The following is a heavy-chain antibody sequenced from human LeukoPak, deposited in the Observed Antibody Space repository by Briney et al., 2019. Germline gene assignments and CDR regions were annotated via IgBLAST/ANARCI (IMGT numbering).Heavy chain of an antibody. CDR1: GDSISSGSYY. CDR3: ARDVRTRGSYYDFDY. V-gene: IGHV4-39*07. D-gene: IGHD1-26*01. Sequence: PSETLSLTCTVSGDSISSGSYYWGWIRQPPGKGLEWIGNIYYRGNTYFNPSLKSRVTISVDTSKNQFSLKLSSVTAADTAVYYCARDVRTRGSYYDFDYWGQGTLVTVSS. CDR2: IYYRGNT. J-gene: IGHJ4*02.